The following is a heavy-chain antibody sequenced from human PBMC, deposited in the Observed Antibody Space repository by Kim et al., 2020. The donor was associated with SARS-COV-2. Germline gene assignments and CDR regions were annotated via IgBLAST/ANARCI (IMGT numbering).Heavy chain of an antibody. D-gene: IGHD2-21*01. Sequence: FQGQVTISADKSISTAYLQWSSLKASDTAMYYCARHGCRDGYPRRCAFDIWGQGTMVTVSS. J-gene: IGHJ3*02. CDR3: ARHGCRDGYPRRCAFDI. V-gene: IGHV5-51*01.